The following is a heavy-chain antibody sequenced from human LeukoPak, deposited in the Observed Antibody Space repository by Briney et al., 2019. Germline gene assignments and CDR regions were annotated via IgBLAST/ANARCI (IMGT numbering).Heavy chain of an antibody. J-gene: IGHJ4*02. V-gene: IGHV2-5*08. CDR3: AHSPKYYYDSSGYFDY. Sequence: ESGPTLVNPTQTLTLTCTFSGFSLSTSGMCVSWIRQPPGKALEWLALIYWDDDKRYSPSLKSRLTITKDTSKNQVVLTMTNMDPVDTATYYCAHSPKYYYDSSGYFDYWGQGTLVTVSS. D-gene: IGHD3-22*01. CDR1: GFSLSTSGMC. CDR2: IYWDDDK.